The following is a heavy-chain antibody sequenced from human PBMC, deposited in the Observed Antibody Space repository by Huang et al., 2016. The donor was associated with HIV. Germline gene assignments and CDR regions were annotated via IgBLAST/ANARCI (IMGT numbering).Heavy chain of an antibody. Sequence: QLQLQESGPGLVKPSETLSLTCTVSGGPISNSSHYWGWIRQPPGKGLEWIGSLDNSGATHNKPPLKSRVTMSVDASKSQISLNLISVTAADTALYYCVGYCTGGTCFEAFDIWGQGTRVTVSS. D-gene: IGHD2-8*02. CDR1: GGPISNSSHY. CDR2: LDNSGAT. V-gene: IGHV4-39*01. CDR3: VGYCTGGTCFEAFDI. J-gene: IGHJ3*02.